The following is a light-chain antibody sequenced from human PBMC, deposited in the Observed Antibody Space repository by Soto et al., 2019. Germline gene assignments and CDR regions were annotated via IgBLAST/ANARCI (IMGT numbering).Light chain of an antibody. V-gene: IGLV2-14*01. CDR3: SSISTRDFV. Sequence: QSALTQPASVSGSPGQSITISCTGTSSDVGAYNLVSWYQHLPDKAPKLIISEVTNRPSGVSDRFSGSKSGNTASLTISGLAAEDADDYYCSSISTRDFVFGSGTKLTVL. J-gene: IGLJ1*01. CDR2: EVT. CDR1: SSDVGAYNL.